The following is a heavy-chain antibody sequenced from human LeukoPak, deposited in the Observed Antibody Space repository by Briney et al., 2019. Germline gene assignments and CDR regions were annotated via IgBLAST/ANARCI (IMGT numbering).Heavy chain of an antibody. CDR1: GLTFNSDA. D-gene: IGHD1-1*01. CDR2: TNERGDKT. CDR3: TKGSYTTSGNGRHFDV. Sequence: RGSLRLSCVASGLTFNSDATSWDRPAPEKGQGWISGTNERGDKTYYVDAVKGRFSISRDNSKNTLDLQMNGLSAEDTAVYYCTKGSYTTSGNGRHFDVWGGGALVTVSS. V-gene: IGHV3-23*01. J-gene: IGHJ2*01.